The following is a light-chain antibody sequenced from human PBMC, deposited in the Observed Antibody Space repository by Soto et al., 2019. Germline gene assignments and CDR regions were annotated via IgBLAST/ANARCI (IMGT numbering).Light chain of an antibody. V-gene: IGKV3-15*01. Sequence: EIVMTQSPATLSVSPGERATLSCRASQSVSSNLAWYQQKPGQPPRLRIDRVPTRATGIPSRGSGSGSGTGFTLSMRSLQFEDSEVYYCQQYNNWRTFGQGTKVDIK. CDR2: RVP. J-gene: IGKJ1*01. CDR1: QSVSSN. CDR3: QQYNNWRT.